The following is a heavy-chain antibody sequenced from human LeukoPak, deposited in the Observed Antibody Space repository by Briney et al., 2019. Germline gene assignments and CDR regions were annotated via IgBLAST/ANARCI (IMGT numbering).Heavy chain of an antibody. CDR2: IYYTGST. Sequence: PSETLSLTCTVSGGSIGTFYWGWIRQPPGKGLEWIGSIYYTGSTHYNASLKSRVTISVDTSKSQFSLKLASLTAADTAVYYCARVDYDSSGHFDYWGQGTLVTVSS. D-gene: IGHD3-22*01. CDR1: GGSIGTFY. J-gene: IGHJ4*02. V-gene: IGHV4-39*01. CDR3: ARVDYDSSGHFDY.